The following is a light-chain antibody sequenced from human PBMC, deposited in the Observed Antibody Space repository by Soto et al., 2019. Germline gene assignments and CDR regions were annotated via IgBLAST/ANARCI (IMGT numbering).Light chain of an antibody. V-gene: IGKV1-39*01. J-gene: IGKJ2*01. CDR2: TSG. CDR1: QRITTY. CDR3: QQTYSTPYT. Sequence: IHMTQSPSSLSASVGDRVTISCRASQRITTYLNWYQQKPGEAPKLLISTSGTLQRGVPSRFSGSGSGTDFTITITSLQRADFATYFCQQTYSTPYTFGQGTQLEIK.